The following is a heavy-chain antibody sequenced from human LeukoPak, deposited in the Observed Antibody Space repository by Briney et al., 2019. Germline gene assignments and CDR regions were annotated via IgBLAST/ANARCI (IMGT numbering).Heavy chain of an antibody. CDR3: ARDLGCGGDCYIPGNWFDP. V-gene: IGHV4-59*01. Sequence: SETLSPTCTVSGGSISSYYWSWIRQPPGKGLEWIGYIYYSGSTNYNPSLKSRVTISVDTSKNQFSLKLSSVTAADTAVYYCARDLGCGGDCYIPGNWFDPWGQGTLVTVSS. D-gene: IGHD2-21*02. J-gene: IGHJ5*02. CDR2: IYYSGST. CDR1: GGSISSYY.